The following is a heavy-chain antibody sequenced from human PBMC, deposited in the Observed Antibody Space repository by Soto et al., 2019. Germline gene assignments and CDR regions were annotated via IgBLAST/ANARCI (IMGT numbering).Heavy chain of an antibody. CDR2: ISYDGSNK. J-gene: IGHJ4*02. V-gene: IGHV3-30-3*01. D-gene: IGHD2-15*01. Sequence: GGSLRLSCAASGFTFSSYAMHWVRQAPGKGLGWVAVISYDGSNKYYADSVKGRFTISRDNSKNTLYLQMNSLRAEDTAVYYCARDEDIVVVVAATIWGQGTLVTVSS. CDR3: ARDEDIVVVVAATI. CDR1: GFTFSSYA.